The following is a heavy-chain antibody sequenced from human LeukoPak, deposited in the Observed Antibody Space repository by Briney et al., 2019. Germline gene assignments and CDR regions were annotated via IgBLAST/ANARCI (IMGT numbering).Heavy chain of an antibody. J-gene: IGHJ4*02. CDR2: ISGSGGTT. Sequence: GGSLRLSCSASGFTFSSYAMNWVRQAPGKGLEWVSGISGSGGTTYYADSVQGRFTISRDNSKNTLYVQMNSLRVDDTAMYYCVKDSYYYDNSGYSYVKDHWGQGTLVTVSS. CDR3: VKDSYYYDNSGYSYVKDH. D-gene: IGHD3-22*01. V-gene: IGHV3-23*01. CDR1: GFTFSSYA.